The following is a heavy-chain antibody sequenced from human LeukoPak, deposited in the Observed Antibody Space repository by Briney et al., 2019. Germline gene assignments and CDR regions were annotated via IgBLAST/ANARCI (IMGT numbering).Heavy chain of an antibody. CDR2: IYYTENT. D-gene: IGHD4-17*01. Sequence: PSETLSLTCTVFGGSISRNNYYWGWIRQPPGKGLEWIGNIYYTENTYYNPSLKSRVTISVDTSKNQFSLRLSSVTAADTAMYYCARVDYGDYSKDFDYWGQGTLVTVAS. CDR3: ARVDYGDYSKDFDY. CDR1: GGSISRNNYY. V-gene: IGHV4-39*07. J-gene: IGHJ4*02.